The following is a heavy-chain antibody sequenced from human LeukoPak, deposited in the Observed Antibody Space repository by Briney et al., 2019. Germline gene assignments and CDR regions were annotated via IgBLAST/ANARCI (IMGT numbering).Heavy chain of an antibody. CDR3: ARDVGKGFDY. D-gene: IGHD1-26*01. CDR2: ISGSGGST. CDR1: GFTFSSYA. V-gene: IGHV3-23*01. J-gene: IGHJ4*02. Sequence: GGSLRLSCAASGFTFSSYAMSWVRQAPGKGLEWVSAISGSGGSTYYADSVKGRFTISRDNSKSTLYLQMNSLRAEDTAVYYCARDVGKGFDYWGQGTLVTVSS.